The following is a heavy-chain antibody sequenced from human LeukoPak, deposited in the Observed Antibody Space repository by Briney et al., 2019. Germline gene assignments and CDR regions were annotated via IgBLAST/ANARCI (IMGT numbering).Heavy chain of an antibody. Sequence: GGSLRLSCAASGFTFSSYSMNWVRQAPGKGLEWVSSISSSSSYIYYADSVKGRFTISRDNAKNSLYLQMNSLRAEDTAVYYCARDPGGMWLRASGFDYWGQGTLVTVSS. CDR3: ARDPGGMWLRASGFDY. CDR1: GFTFSSYS. CDR2: ISSSSSYI. V-gene: IGHV3-21*01. J-gene: IGHJ4*02. D-gene: IGHD5-12*01.